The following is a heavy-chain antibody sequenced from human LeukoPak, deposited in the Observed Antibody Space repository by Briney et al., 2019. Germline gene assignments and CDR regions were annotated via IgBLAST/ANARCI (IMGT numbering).Heavy chain of an antibody. CDR3: ASSNCDGDCYLDY. V-gene: IGHV3-53*01. CDR1: GFTFSNAW. J-gene: IGHJ4*02. D-gene: IGHD2-21*02. Sequence: GGSLRLSCVVSGFTFSNAWMNWVRQAPGKGLDWVSLIYSAGGTSYADSVKGRFTITKDNSKNTLYLQMNRLRLEDTAVYYCASSNCDGDCYLDYWGQGTLVTVSS. CDR2: IYSAGGT.